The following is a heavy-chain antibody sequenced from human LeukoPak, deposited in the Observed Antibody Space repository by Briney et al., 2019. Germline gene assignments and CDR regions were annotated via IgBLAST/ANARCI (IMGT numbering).Heavy chain of an antibody. V-gene: IGHV1-18*01. CDR1: GYTFTSYG. CDR3: ARSVGVAAAGTLSY. D-gene: IGHD6-13*01. J-gene: IGHJ4*02. Sequence: EASVKVSCKASGYTFTSYGISWVRQAPGQGLEWMGWISAYNGNTNYAQKLQGRVTMTTDTSTSTAYMELRSLRSDDTAVYYCARSVGVAAAGTLSYWGQGTLVTVSS. CDR2: ISAYNGNT.